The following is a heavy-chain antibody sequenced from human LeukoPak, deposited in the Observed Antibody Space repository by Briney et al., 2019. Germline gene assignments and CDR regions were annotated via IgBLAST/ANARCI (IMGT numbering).Heavy chain of an antibody. CDR3: ARDSVTTVTSAFDY. CDR2: IKQDGSEK. J-gene: IGHJ4*02. Sequence: GGSLRLSCAASGFTFSSYWMSWVRQAPGKGLEWVANIKQDGSEKYYVDSVKGRFTISRDNAKNSLYLQMNSLRAEDTAVYYCARDSVTTVTSAFDYWGQGTLVTVSS. V-gene: IGHV3-7*01. D-gene: IGHD3-10*01. CDR1: GFTFSSYW.